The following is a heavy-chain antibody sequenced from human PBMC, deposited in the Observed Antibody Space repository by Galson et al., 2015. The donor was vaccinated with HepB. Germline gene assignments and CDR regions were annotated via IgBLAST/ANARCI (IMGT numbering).Heavy chain of an antibody. J-gene: IGHJ6*02. CDR2: ISSSSSYI. V-gene: IGHV3-21*01. D-gene: IGHD3-10*01. CDR1: GFTFSSYS. CDR3: ARDREIREVINYYYGMDV. Sequence: SLRLSCAASGFTFSSYSMNWVRQAPGKGLEWVSSISSSSSYIYYADSVKGRFTISRDNAKNSLYLQMNSLRAEDTAVYYCARDREIREVINYYYGMDVWGQGTTVTVSS.